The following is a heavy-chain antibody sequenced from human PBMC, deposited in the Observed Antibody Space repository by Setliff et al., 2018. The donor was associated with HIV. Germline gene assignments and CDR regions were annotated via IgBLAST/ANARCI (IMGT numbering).Heavy chain of an antibody. CDR2: ISSDGNNE. J-gene: IGHJ4*02. CDR1: GFPFHYYN. V-gene: IGHV3-30-3*01. D-gene: IGHD1-1*01. CDR3: ARSTGDRLDY. Sequence: PGGSLRLSCEASGFPFHYYNIHWVRQAPGKGLEWVAVISSDGNNENYADSVKGRFTISRDNSQNTLYLQMNSLKTEDTAVYYCARSTGDRLDYWGQGTLVTVSS.